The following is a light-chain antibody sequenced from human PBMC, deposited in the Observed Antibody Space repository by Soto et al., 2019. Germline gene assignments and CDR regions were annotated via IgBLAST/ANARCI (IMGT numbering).Light chain of an antibody. CDR2: YIS. J-gene: IGKJ5*01. V-gene: IGKV3D-15*01. Sequence: EIVMTQSPATLSLSPCDTASLSCRASQSAGNFLAWYQQKPGQAPRLLIYYISTRATGIPARFSGSGSGTEFTLTINSLQSEDSAVYYCQQHNQWPITFGQGTRLEIK. CDR3: QQHNQWPIT. CDR1: QSAGNF.